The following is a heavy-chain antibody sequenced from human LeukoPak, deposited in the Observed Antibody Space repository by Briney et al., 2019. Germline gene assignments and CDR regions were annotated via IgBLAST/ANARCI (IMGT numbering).Heavy chain of an antibody. CDR3: TTDTRGISVCGLPFNC. CDR2: IKSNASGGSA. CDR1: GFTFSKAW. V-gene: IGHV3-15*01. Sequence: GGSLRLSCEGSGFTFSKAWMSWVRQVPGKGLEWVGRIKSNASGGSADYDAPVKGRFTISSDDSKNTLHLQMNSLTTEDTAIYYCTTDTRGISVCGLPFNCWGQGALVTVSS. D-gene: IGHD3/OR15-3a*01. J-gene: IGHJ4*02.